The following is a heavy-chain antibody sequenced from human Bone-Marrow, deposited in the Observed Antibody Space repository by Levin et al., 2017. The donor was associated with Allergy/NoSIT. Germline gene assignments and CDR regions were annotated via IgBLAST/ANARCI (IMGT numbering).Heavy chain of an antibody. Sequence: VASVKVSCKASGYTFTNNGISWVRQAPGQGLEWMGWISAYNGNTKHAQKFQGRVTMTTDTSTSTAYLELRSLRSDDSALYSCARDEGLPVGNFDYWGQGTLVTVSS. CDR2: ISAYNGNT. J-gene: IGHJ4*02. V-gene: IGHV1-18*01. CDR3: ARDEGLPVGNFDY. D-gene: IGHD4-11*01. CDR1: GYTFTNNG.